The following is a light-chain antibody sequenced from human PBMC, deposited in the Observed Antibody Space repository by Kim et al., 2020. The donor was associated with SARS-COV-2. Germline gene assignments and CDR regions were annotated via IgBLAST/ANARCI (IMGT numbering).Light chain of an antibody. V-gene: IGLV1-47*01. J-gene: IGLJ3*02. CDR1: SSSIGSNF. CDR2: RND. Sequence: QSVLTQPPSASGTPGQRVTIPCSGSSSSIGSNFVYWYQQLPGTAPKLLIYRNDQRPSGVPDRFSASKSGTSASLAISGLRSDDEAVYYCATWDDTLRPWVFGGGTQLTVL. CDR3: ATWDDTLRPWV.